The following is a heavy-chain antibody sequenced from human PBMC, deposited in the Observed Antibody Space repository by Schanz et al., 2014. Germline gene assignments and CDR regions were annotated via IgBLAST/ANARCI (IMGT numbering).Heavy chain of an antibody. J-gene: IGHJ5*01. D-gene: IGHD3-16*01. CDR1: GFSFQEYA. CDR3: AKDLYNYGIFDS. V-gene: IGHV3-9*01. Sequence: EVQLVESGGGLVQPGRSLRLSCAGSGFSFQEYAMHWVRQAPGKGLEWVSGIAWNSAGIGYVDSVKGRFTISRDNARNSLYLQMNSLRADDTAVYYCAKDLYNYGIFDSWGQGTLVTVSS. CDR2: IAWNSAGI.